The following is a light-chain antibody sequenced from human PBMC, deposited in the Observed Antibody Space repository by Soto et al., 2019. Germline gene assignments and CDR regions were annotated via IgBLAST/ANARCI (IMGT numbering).Light chain of an antibody. CDR3: QQYNNWPPWT. CDR2: GAS. Sequence: EIVMTQSPATLSVSPGERATLSCRASQSVSSNLAWYQQKPGQAPRLLIYGASTRATGIPARFSGSGSGTEFTLTISGLQSEDFAFYYCQQYNNWPPWTCGQGTKVEIK. V-gene: IGKV3-15*01. J-gene: IGKJ1*01. CDR1: QSVSSN.